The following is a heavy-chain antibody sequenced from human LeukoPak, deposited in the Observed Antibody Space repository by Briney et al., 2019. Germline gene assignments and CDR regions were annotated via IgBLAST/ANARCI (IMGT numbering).Heavy chain of an antibody. D-gene: IGHD2-2*02. CDR1: GFTFSSYS. CDR2: ISSSSSYI. V-gene: IGHV3-21*04. Sequence: GGSLRLSCAASGFTFSSYSMNWVRQAPGKGLEWVSSISSSSSYIYYADSVKGRFTISRDNAKNSLYLQMNSLRAEDTAVYYCARVRGYCSSTSCYSPPYFDYWGQGTLVTVSS. J-gene: IGHJ4*02. CDR3: ARVRGYCSSTSCYSPPYFDY.